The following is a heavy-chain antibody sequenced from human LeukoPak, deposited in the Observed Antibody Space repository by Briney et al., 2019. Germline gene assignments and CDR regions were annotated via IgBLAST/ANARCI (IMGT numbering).Heavy chain of an antibody. CDR2: IYPGDSDT. CDR1: GYSFTNYW. J-gene: IGHJ4*02. Sequence: GESLKISCQGSGYSFTNYWIGWVRQMPGKGLEWMGIIYPGDSDTKYSPSFQGQVTISADKSITTAYLQWSSLEASDTAIYYCARSHTLDRITKYYFDFWGQGTLVTVSS. V-gene: IGHV5-51*01. D-gene: IGHD1-14*01. CDR3: ARSHTLDRITKYYFDF.